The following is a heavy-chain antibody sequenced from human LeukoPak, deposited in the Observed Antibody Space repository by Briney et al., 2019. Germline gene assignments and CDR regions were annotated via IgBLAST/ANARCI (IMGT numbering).Heavy chain of an antibody. CDR3: ARRVFDFWSGYNNWFDP. CDR1: GGSFSGYY. CDR2: INHSGST. D-gene: IGHD3-3*01. Sequence: SETLSLTCAVYGGSFSGYYWSWIRQPPGKGLEWIGEINHSGSTNYNPSLKSRVTISVDTSKNQFSLELSSVTAADTAVYYCARRVFDFWSGYNNWFDPWGQGTLVTVSS. J-gene: IGHJ5*02. V-gene: IGHV4-34*01.